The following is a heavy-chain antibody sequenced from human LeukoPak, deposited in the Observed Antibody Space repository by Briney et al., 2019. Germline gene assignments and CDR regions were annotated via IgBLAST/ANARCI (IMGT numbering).Heavy chain of an antibody. CDR1: GGSISSYY. D-gene: IGHD2-8*01. V-gene: IGHV4-59*12. J-gene: IGHJ5*02. Sequence: SKTLSLTCTVSGGSISSYYWSWIRQPPGKGLEWIGYIYHSGSTYYNPSLKTRAIISLDRSKSQFSLSLASVTAADTAVYYCARGTVYAIYNWFDRWGQGTLVTVSS. CDR3: ARGTVYAIYNWFDR. CDR2: IYHSGST.